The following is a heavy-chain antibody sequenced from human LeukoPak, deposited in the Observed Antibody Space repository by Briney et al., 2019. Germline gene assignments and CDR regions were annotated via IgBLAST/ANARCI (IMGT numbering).Heavy chain of an antibody. J-gene: IGHJ4*02. D-gene: IGHD2-2*01. CDR2: IYSGGST. V-gene: IGHV3-53*05. Sequence: GGSLRLSCAASGFTVSSNYMSWVRQAPGKGLEWVSVIYSGGSTYYADSVKGRFTISRDNSKNTLYPQMNSLRAEDTAVYYCARELVDGASYCFDYWGQGTLVTVSS. CDR3: ARELVDGASYCFDY. CDR1: GFTVSSNY.